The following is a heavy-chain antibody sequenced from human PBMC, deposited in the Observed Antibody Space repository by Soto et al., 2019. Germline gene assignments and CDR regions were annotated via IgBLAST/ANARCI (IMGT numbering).Heavy chain of an antibody. D-gene: IGHD6-19*01. CDR1: GFTFDRYA. CDR3: AKDRAVTGTDAFDS. Sequence: EVQLSESGGGLVQPGGSLRLSCAASGFTFDRYAINWVRQIPGKGLEWVSAISGSAGSTYYADSVKGRFTISRDHSKNTVYLQMNSLTVEDTAIYSCAKDRAVTGTDAFDSWGQGILVTVSS. CDR2: ISGSAGST. V-gene: IGHV3-23*01. J-gene: IGHJ5*01.